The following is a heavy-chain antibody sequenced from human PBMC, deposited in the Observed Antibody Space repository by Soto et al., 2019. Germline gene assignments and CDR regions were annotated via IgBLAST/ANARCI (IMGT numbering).Heavy chain of an antibody. CDR1: GYSFTSYA. J-gene: IGHJ6*02. Sequence: SVKVSCKASGYSFTSYAMHWVRQAPGQGLEWMGGIIPIFGTANYAQKFQGRVTITADESTSTAYMELSSLRSEDTAVYYCARPLDITIFGVDIGPQYYYYYYGMDVWGQGTTVTVSS. D-gene: IGHD3-3*01. CDR3: ARPLDITIFGVDIGPQYYYYYYGMDV. V-gene: IGHV1-69*13. CDR2: IIPIFGTA.